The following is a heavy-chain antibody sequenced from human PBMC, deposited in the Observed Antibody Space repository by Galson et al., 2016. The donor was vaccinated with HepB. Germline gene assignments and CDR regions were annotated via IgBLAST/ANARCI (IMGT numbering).Heavy chain of an antibody. CDR2: ISFDGTHK. V-gene: IGHV3-30*04. J-gene: IGHJ4*02. Sequence: SLRLSCAASGFTFTTYAMHRVRQAPGKGLEWVAVISFDGTHKYYADSVNGRFSVSRDNSKNTLFLQMSSLRAEDTALYYGARKRGMSAQIGKDLDYWGQGTLVTVSS. CDR3: ARKRGMSAQIGKDLDY. D-gene: IGHD6-13*01. CDR1: GFTFTTYA.